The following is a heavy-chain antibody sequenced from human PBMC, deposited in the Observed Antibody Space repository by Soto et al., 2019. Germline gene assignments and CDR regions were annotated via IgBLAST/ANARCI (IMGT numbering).Heavy chain of an antibody. CDR3: ARLGDFWSGYSSPLR. J-gene: IGHJ4*02. V-gene: IGHV5-51*01. D-gene: IGHD3-3*01. CDR2: IYPGDSDT. CDR1: GYSFTSYW. Sequence: PGESLKISCKGSGYSFTSYWIGWVRQMPGKGLEWMGIIYPGDSDTRYSPSFQGQVTISADKSISTAYLQWSSLRASDIAMYYCARLGDFWSGYSSPLRWGQGTLVTVSS.